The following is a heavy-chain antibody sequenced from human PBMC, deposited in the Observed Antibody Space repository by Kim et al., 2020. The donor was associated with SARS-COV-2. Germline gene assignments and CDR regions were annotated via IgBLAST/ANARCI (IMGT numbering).Heavy chain of an antibody. Sequence: ASVKVSCKASGYTFTSYAMHWVRQAPGQRLEWMGWINAGNGNTKYSQKFQGRVTITRDTSASTAYMELSSLRSEDTAVYYCARFGSSSRYNWNGGGNYWGQGTLVTVSS. CDR1: GYTFTSYA. J-gene: IGHJ4*02. V-gene: IGHV1-3*01. D-gene: IGHD1-20*01. CDR2: INAGNGNT. CDR3: ARFGSSSRYNWNGGGNY.